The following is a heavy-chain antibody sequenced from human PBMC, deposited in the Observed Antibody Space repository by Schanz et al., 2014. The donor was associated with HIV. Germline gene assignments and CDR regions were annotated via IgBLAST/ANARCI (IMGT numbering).Heavy chain of an antibody. CDR1: GGTFRSNA. Sequence: QVQLVQSGAEVKKTGSSVKVSCKASGGTFRSNAITWVRQAPGQGLEWIGHFNVMLSKINSAQKFQGRATITADESTSTAYMELSSLRSEDTAVYYCARDSPVAAGTLDYWGQGTLVTVSS. D-gene: IGHD6-13*01. CDR3: ARDSPVAAGTLDY. V-gene: IGHV1-69*01. J-gene: IGHJ4*02. CDR2: FNVMLSKI.